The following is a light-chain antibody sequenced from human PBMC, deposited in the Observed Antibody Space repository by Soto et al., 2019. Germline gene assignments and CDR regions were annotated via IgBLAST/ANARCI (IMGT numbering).Light chain of an antibody. V-gene: IGLV2-18*02. Sequence: QSVLTQPPSVSGSPGQSVTISCTGTSSDVGTYDRVSWYQQPPGTAPKLMVYDVSSRPSGVTDRFSGSKSGNTASLTISGLQADDEADYYCSSYTTSDTHVFGTGTKVTVL. CDR1: SSDVGTYDR. CDR2: DVS. J-gene: IGLJ1*01. CDR3: SSYTTSDTHV.